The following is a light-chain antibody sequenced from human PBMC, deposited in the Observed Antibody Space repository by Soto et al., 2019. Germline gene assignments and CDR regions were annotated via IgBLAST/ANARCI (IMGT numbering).Light chain of an antibody. V-gene: IGKV3-15*01. CDR3: QQSNNWTYT. J-gene: IGKJ2*01. CDR1: QSVSDN. Sequence: EIVMTQSPATLSVSPGERVTLSCRASQSVSDNLAWYQQKPGQAPRLLIYGASTRATTTPARFSVSGSGTEFTLTISSLQSEDFAVYFCQQSNNWTYTFGQGTKLDIK. CDR2: GAS.